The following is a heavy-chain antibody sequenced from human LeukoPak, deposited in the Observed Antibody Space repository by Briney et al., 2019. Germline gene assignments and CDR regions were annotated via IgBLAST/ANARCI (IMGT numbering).Heavy chain of an antibody. V-gene: IGHV3-21*01. CDR3: ARDTLGEGEDANYAVYYFDY. Sequence: GGSLRLSRAASGFTFSSYSMNWVRQAPGKGLEWVSSISSTSSSYIYYADSVKGRFTISRDNAKNSLYLQMNCLRAEDTAFYYCARDTLGEGEDANYAVYYFDYWGQGTVVTVSS. J-gene: IGHJ4*02. CDR2: ISSTSSSYI. CDR1: GFTFSSYS. D-gene: IGHD4/OR15-4a*01.